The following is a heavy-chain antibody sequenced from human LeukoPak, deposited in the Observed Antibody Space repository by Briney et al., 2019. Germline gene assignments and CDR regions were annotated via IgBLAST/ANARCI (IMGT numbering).Heavy chain of an antibody. Sequence: SGTLSLTRAVSDGSISSSDCWSWVRQAPGKGLEWIGETSHGGVSHYNPSLKSRVTISLDKSKNQFSLNLNSVTAADTAVYYCARNRPSGWLFDYWGQGILVTVSS. CDR2: TSHGGVS. J-gene: IGHJ4*02. V-gene: IGHV4-4*02. CDR1: DGSISSSDC. D-gene: IGHD6-19*01. CDR3: ARNRPSGWLFDY.